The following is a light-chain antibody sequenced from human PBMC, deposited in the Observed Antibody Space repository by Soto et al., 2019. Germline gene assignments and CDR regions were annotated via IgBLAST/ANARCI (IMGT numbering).Light chain of an antibody. CDR3: QQSYSTLWT. CDR1: QSITIY. V-gene: IGKV1-39*01. CDR2: GAS. J-gene: IGKJ1*01. Sequence: DIRMTQSPSSLSASVGDRVTITCRASQSITIYLNWYQQKPGEAPNLLIFGASTLQSGVPSRFSGSGSGTDFTLTISSLQPEDFATYYCQQSYSTLWTFGQGTKVEIK.